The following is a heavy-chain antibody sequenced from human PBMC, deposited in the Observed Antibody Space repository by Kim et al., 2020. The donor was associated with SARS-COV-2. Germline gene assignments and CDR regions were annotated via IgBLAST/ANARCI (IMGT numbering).Heavy chain of an antibody. CDR3: ARGRRGYDYVPRVFDP. V-gene: IGHV4-34*01. CDR1: GGSFSGDY. D-gene: IGHD5-12*01. Sequence: SETLSLTCAVYGGSFSGDYWSWTRQPPRKGLAWIGEINHSGSTNYNPSLNSRVTISVDTSKNQFYLKLSSVTAADTAVYYCARGRRGYDYVPRVFDPWGQGTLVTVSS. CDR2: INHSGST. J-gene: IGHJ5*02.